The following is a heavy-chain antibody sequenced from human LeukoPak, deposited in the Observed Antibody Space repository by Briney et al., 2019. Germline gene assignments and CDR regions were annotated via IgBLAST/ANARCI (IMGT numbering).Heavy chain of an antibody. V-gene: IGHV1-8*01. CDR2: MNPNSGNT. Sequence: ASVKVSCKASGYTFTSYDINWVRQATGQGLEWMGWMNPNSGNTGHAQKFQGRVTMTRNTSISTAYMELSSLRSGDTAVYYCARGKHTSGFDPWGQGTLVTVSS. J-gene: IGHJ5*02. CDR3: ARGKHTSGFDP. D-gene: IGHD2-21*01. CDR1: GYTFTSYD.